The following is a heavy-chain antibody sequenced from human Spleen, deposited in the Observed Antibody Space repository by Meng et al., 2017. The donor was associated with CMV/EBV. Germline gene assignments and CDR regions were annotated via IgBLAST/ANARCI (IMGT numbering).Heavy chain of an antibody. D-gene: IGHD2-21*02. CDR1: GFTFSKES. Sequence: GGSLRLSCAASGFTFSKESMNWVRQTPGKGLEWVSSISSSSSYIYYADSVKGRFTISRDNAKNSLYLQMNTLRAEDTALYYCTKGGGERVTFDAMDVWGQGTTVTVSS. J-gene: IGHJ6*02. V-gene: IGHV3-21*03. CDR2: ISSSSSYI. CDR3: TKGGGERVTFDAMDV.